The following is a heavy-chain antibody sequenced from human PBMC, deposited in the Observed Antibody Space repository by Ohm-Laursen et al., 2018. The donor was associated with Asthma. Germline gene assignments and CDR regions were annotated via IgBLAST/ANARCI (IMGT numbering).Heavy chain of an antibody. Sequence: GTLSLICAASGYTFSRYSIHWVRQIPGKGLEWVASISTASSFIYYADSVRGRFTTSRDNARNSVYLQMNSLRAEDTALYYCARIGPEWELPGREYSLHHWGEGTLVTVSS. CDR3: ARIGPEWELPGREYSLHH. CDR2: ISTASSFI. J-gene: IGHJ1*01. CDR1: GYTFSRYS. V-gene: IGHV3-21*01. D-gene: IGHD1-26*01.